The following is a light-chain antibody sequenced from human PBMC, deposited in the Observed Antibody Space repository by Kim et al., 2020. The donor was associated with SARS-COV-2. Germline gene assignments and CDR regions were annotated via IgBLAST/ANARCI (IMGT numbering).Light chain of an antibody. V-gene: IGLV1-44*01. J-gene: IGLJ3*02. Sequence: GERVTISCTGSSCNIGSNTVNWYQQRPGTAPKLLIYSNTQRPSGVPDRFSGSKSGTSASLAISGLQSEDEADYYCEAWDDSLNGWVFGGGTQLTVL. CDR3: EAWDDSLNGWV. CDR2: SNT. CDR1: SCNIGSNT.